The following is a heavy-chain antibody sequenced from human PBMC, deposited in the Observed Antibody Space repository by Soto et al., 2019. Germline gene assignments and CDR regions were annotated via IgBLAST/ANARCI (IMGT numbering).Heavy chain of an antibody. CDR3: ARDRSYHDSSGYYRSFDY. J-gene: IGHJ4*02. CDR1: GGSVSSGSYY. V-gene: IGHV4-61*01. Sequence: PSETLSLTCTVSGGSVSSGSYYWSWIRQPPGKGLEWIGYIYYSGSTNYNPSLKSRVTISVDTSKNQFSLKLSSVTAADTAVYYCARDRSYHDSSGYYRSFDYWGQGTLVTVSS. CDR2: IYYSGST. D-gene: IGHD3-22*01.